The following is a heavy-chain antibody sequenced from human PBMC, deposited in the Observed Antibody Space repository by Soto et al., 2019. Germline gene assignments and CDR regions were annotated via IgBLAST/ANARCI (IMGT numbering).Heavy chain of an antibody. CDR1: GFTFSSYS. J-gene: IGHJ6*02. D-gene: IGHD3-10*01. Sequence: WGSLRLSCAASGFTFSSYSMNWVRQAPGKGLEWVSSISSSSSYIYYADSVKGRFTISRDNAKNSLYLQMNSLRAEDTAVYYCATEPSLLWFGGDYGMDVWGQGTTVTVSS. CDR3: ATEPSLLWFGGDYGMDV. V-gene: IGHV3-21*01. CDR2: ISSSSSYI.